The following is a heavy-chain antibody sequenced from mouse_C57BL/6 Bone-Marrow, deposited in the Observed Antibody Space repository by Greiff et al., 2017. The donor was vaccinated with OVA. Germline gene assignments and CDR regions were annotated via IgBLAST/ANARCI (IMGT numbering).Heavy chain of an antibody. CDR1: GYTFTSYW. Sequence: QVQLQQPGAELVMPGASVKLSCKASGYTFTSYWMHWVKQRPGQGLEWIGEIDPSDSYTNYNQKFKGKSTLTVDKSSSTAYMQLSGLTSEDSAVYYGARQTGLYYAMDYWGQGTSVTVSS. J-gene: IGHJ4*01. CDR3: ARQTGLYYAMDY. CDR2: IDPSDSYT. V-gene: IGHV1-69*01. D-gene: IGHD4-1*01.